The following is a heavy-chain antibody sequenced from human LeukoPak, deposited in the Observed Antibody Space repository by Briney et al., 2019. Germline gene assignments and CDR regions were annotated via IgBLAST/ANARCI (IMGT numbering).Heavy chain of an antibody. D-gene: IGHD2-2*02. Sequence: SETLSLTCTVSGGSISSSSYYWGWIRQPPGKGLEWIGSIYYSGSTYYNPSLKSRVTISVDTSKNQFSLKLSSVTAADTAMYYCASIVVVPAAIIRGTTEFPLSPWGQGTLVNVSS. J-gene: IGHJ5*02. V-gene: IGHV4-39*07. CDR2: IYYSGST. CDR1: GGSISSSSYY. CDR3: ASIVVVPAAIIRGTTEFPLSP.